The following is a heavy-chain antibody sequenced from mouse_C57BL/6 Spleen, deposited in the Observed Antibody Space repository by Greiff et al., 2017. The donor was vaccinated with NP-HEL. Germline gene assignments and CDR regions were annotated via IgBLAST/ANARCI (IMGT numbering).Heavy chain of an antibody. CDR3: ARDYDGSSYVRYFDY. CDR2: IYPGDGDT. Sequence: VQLQQSGPELVKPGASVKISCKASGYAFSSSWMNWVKQRPGKGLEWIGRIYPGDGDTNYNGKFKGKATLTADKSSSTAYMQLSSLTSEDSAVYFGARDYDGSSYVRYFDYWGQGTTLTVSS. J-gene: IGHJ2*01. V-gene: IGHV1-82*01. CDR1: GYAFSSSW. D-gene: IGHD1-1*01.